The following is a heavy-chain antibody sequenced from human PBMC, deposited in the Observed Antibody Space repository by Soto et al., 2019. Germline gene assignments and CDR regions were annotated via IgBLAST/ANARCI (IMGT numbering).Heavy chain of an antibody. D-gene: IGHD2-8*02. V-gene: IGHV1-69*02. CDR1: GGTFSRYT. J-gene: IGHJ6*02. Sequence: QVQLVQSGAEVKKPGSSVKVSCKASGGTFSRYTFTWVRQAPGQGLEWMGRIIPIVDIPNYAQKFQGRVTIPADKSTSTAYMELSRLTSDDTAVYYCASHFTGVLVLGTSPPGGDNFGWDVWGQGTTVSVS. CDR3: ASHFTGVLVLGTSPPGGDNFGWDV. CDR2: IIPIVDIP.